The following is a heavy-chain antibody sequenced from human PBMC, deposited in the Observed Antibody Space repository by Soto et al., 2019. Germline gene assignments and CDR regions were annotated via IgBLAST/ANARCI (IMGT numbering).Heavy chain of an antibody. V-gene: IGHV4-59*01. D-gene: IGHD6-13*01. J-gene: IGHJ5*02. CDR3: ARDKRIAAAGTTYNWFDP. CDR2: IYYSGST. CDR1: DGSISSYY. Sequence: SETLSVTCTVSDGSISSYYWSWIRQPPGKGLEWIGYIYYSGSTNYNPSPKSRVTISVDTSKNQFSLKLSSVTAADTAVYYCARDKRIAAAGTTYNWFDPWGQGTLVTVSS.